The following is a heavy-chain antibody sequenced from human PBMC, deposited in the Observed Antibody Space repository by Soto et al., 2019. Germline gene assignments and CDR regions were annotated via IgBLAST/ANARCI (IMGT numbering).Heavy chain of an antibody. D-gene: IGHD3-10*01. CDR2: INHSGST. V-gene: IGHV4-39*07. CDR1: GGSISSRSYY. J-gene: IGHJ4*02. CDR3: ARARITMVRGVIISRLYYFDY. Sequence: SETLSLTCTVSGGSISSRSYYLGWIRQPPGKGLEWIGEINHSGSTNYNPSLKSRVTISVDTSKNQFSLKLSSVTAADTAVYYCARARITMVRGVIISRLYYFDYWGQGTLVTVSS.